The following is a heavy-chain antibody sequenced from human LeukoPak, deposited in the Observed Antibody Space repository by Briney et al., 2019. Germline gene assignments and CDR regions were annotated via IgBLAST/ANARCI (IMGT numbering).Heavy chain of an antibody. J-gene: IGHJ6*04. V-gene: IGHV3-11*04. Sequence: GGSLRLSCVASGFTFSDYYMSWVRQPPGKGLEWVSYISSSGSTIYYADSVKGRFTISRDNAKNSLYLQMNSLRAEDTAVYYCAELGITMIGGVWGKGTTVTISS. CDR3: AELGITMIGGV. CDR1: GFTFSDYY. CDR2: ISSSGSTI. D-gene: IGHD3-10*02.